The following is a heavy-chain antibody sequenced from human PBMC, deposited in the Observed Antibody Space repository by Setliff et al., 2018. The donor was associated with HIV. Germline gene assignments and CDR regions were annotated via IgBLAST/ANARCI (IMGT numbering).Heavy chain of an antibody. J-gene: IGHJ6*03. V-gene: IGHV1-18*01. CDR1: GYTFTSYG. CDR3: ARVKPPSWAPPGDYYYYYMDV. D-gene: IGHD2-2*01. Sequence: ASVKVSCKASGYTFTSYGIGWVRQAPGQGLEWMGWISPYNGHTNYAQKLQGRVTMSTDTSTSTTYMELTSLRSDDTAVYYCARVKPPSWAPPGDYYYYYMDVWGKGTTVTVSS. CDR2: ISPYNGHT.